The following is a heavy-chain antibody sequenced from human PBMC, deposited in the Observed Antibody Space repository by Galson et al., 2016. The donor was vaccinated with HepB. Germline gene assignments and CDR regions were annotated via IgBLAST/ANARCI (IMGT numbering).Heavy chain of an antibody. CDR2: ISYDGTYQ. CDR1: GYRFSGQA. V-gene: IGHV3-30*04. CDR3: ARGMGVVLRVIADLFDY. D-gene: IGHD3-16*02. J-gene: IGHJ4*02. Sequence: SLRLSCAASGYRFSGQAMHWVRQAPGKGLEWVAVISYDGTYQLYADSVRGRFTISRDNFNNTLYLQMNSLRTEETAVYYCARGMGVVLRVIADLFDYWGQGTLVTVSS.